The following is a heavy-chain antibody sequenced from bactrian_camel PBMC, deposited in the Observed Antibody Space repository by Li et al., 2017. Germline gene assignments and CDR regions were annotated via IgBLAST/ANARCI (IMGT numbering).Heavy chain of an antibody. D-gene: IGHD1*01. Sequence: VQLVESGGGLVQPGGSLRLSCAASGFTFSSHAMSWDRQAPGKERELVSTINTDGDTYYIDPVKGRFTISQDTAKATAYLQMNTLKPEDTAMYYCAADIGVGDWRTASAYEAWGQGTQVTVS. CDR1: GFTFSSHA. V-gene: IGHV3S40*01. CDR2: INTDGDT. CDR3: AADIGVGDWRTASAYEA. J-gene: IGHJ6*01.